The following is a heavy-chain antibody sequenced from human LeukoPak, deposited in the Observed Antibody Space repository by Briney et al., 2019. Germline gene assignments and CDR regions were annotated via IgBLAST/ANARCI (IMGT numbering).Heavy chain of an antibody. CDR1: GFTFSSYA. CDR3: ARGPYCGGSTCYSIGAFDI. D-gene: IGHD2-21*01. Sequence: GGSLRLSCAASGFTFSSYAMSWVRQAPGKGLEWVSAISGSGNTTHHSDSVKGRFNISRDNSKSTLFLQMNSLSAEDTAVYYCARGPYCGGSTCYSIGAFDIWGQGTMVTVSS. V-gene: IGHV3-23*01. CDR2: ISGSGNTT. J-gene: IGHJ3*02.